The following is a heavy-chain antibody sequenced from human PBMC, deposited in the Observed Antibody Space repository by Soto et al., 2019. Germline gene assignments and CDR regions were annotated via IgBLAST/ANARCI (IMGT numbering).Heavy chain of an antibody. CDR3: VKDNVGVYCSGGSCYFDY. CDR1: GFSLDHYA. Sequence: EVHLVESGGGLAQPGRSLRLSCVASGFSLDHYAMHWVRQAPGKGVEWVSGISWDSGVIDYADSVRGRFTISRDNAKNSLYLQMTSLRAEDTALYYCVKDNVGVYCSGGSCYFDYWGQGSLVTVSS. D-gene: IGHD2-15*01. CDR2: ISWDSGVI. J-gene: IGHJ4*02. V-gene: IGHV3-9*01.